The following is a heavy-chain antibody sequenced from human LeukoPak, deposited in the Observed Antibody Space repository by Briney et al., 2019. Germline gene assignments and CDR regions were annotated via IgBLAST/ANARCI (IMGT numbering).Heavy chain of an antibody. D-gene: IGHD3/OR15-3a*01. CDR2: FDPEHGET. CDR1: GYTLTKLS. J-gene: IGHJ3*01. V-gene: IGHV1-24*01. CDR3: ATDPGLPVVAFDV. Sequence: ASGKVSCKVSGYTLTKLSMHWVRQAPGKGLEWIGNFDPEHGETMYAQRFQGRVTLTEDTSTDTAFIQLSSLRSEDTAVYYCATDPGLPVVAFDVWGQGTLVTVSS.